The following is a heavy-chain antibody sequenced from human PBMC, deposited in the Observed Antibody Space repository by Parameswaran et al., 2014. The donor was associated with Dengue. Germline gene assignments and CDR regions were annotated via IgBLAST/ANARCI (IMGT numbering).Heavy chain of an antibody. J-gene: IGHJ5*02. CDR2: IDPDNRQT. Sequence: VRQAPGQTLEWLGYIDPDNRQTKYSQKFQARVTIASDTSATTTYLEFNSLRSEDTAVYYCARELPVLRFLGGETWFDPWGQGTLVTVSS. D-gene: IGHD3-3*01. V-gene: IGHV1-3*01. CDR3: ARELPVLRFLGGETWFDP.